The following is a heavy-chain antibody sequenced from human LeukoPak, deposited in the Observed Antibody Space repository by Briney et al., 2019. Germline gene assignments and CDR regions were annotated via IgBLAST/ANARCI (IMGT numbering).Heavy chain of an antibody. Sequence: ASVKVSCKASGYTFTRYGISWVRQAPGQGLQWLGWISASNGNTNYAQKFRDRVTMTTDTSTSTAYMELRSLRSDDTAVYYCARGGYYDILTGYLYYYYYMDVWGKGTTVTISS. D-gene: IGHD3-9*01. J-gene: IGHJ6*03. CDR1: GYTFTRYG. CDR2: ISASNGNT. V-gene: IGHV1-18*01. CDR3: ARGGYYDILTGYLYYYYYMDV.